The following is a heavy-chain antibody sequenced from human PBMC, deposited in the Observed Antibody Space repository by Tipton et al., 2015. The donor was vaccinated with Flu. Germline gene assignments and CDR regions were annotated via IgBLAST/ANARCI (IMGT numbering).Heavy chain of an antibody. CDR3: ARGYDILTDGGGYFDY. J-gene: IGHJ4*02. CDR1: GVTFSSYA. CDR2: IWYDGSNK. Sequence: SGVTFSSYAMHWVRQAPGKGLEWVAGIWYDGSNKYYADSVKGRFTISRDNSKNTLYLQMNSLRAEDTAVYYCARGYDILTDGGGYFDYWGQGTLVTVSS. V-gene: IGHV3-33*01. D-gene: IGHD3-9*01.